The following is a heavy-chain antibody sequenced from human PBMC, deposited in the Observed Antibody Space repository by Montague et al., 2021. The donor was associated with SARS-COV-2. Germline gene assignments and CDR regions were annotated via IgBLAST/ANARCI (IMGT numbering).Heavy chain of an antibody. D-gene: IGHD3-9*01. CDR1: VLSNSGAD. Sequence: SETLSLTCSILVLSNSGADRNSTRLNPSHHVNSFADFCFNKNTNFNPSLKSRVAISVDTSKNQFSLRLTSVTAADTAFYYCVRHPHYDGLNGPPDFWDQGNLVTVSS. J-gene: IGHJ4*02. V-gene: IGHV4-59*08. CDR2: FCFNKNT. CDR3: VRHPHYDGLNGPPDF.